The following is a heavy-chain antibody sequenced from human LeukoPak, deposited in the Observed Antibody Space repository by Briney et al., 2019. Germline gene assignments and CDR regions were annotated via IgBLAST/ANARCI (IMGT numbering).Heavy chain of an antibody. CDR1: GGSISSSSYY. D-gene: IGHD2-15*01. CDR3: ARGGDIVVVVAATLEDYFDY. CDR2: IYYSGST. V-gene: IGHV4-39*01. J-gene: IGHJ4*02. Sequence: PSETLSLTCTVSGGSISSSSYYWGWIRQPPGKGLEWIGSIYYSGSTYYNPSLKSRVTISVDTSKNQFSLKLSSVTAADMSVYYCARGGDIVVVVAATLEDYFDYWGQGTLVTVSS.